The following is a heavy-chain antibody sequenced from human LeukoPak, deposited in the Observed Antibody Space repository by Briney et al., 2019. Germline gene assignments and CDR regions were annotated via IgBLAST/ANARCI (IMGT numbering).Heavy chain of an antibody. CDR2: INHSGST. Sequence: PSETLSLTCAVYGGSFSGYYWSWIRQPPGKGLEWIGEINHSGSTNYNPSLKSRVTISVDKSKNQFSLKLSSVTAADTAVYYCARVVPSGWYDYWGQGTLVTVSS. D-gene: IGHD6-19*01. V-gene: IGHV4-34*01. CDR1: GGSFSGYY. J-gene: IGHJ4*02. CDR3: ARVVPSGWYDY.